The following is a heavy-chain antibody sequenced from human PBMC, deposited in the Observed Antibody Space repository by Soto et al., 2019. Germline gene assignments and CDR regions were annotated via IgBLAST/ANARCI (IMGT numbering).Heavy chain of an antibody. Sequence: SETLSLTCTVSGGSVTNSSYYWGWIRQSPGKGLEWIGSVYYRGSTNSKSSLKSRVTISVDTSKNQFSLKLSSVTAADTAVYYCARYIADFDYWGQGTLVTVSS. CDR3: ARYIADFDY. CDR2: VYYRGST. J-gene: IGHJ4*02. V-gene: IGHV4-39*07. CDR1: GGSVTNSSYY. D-gene: IGHD6-13*01.